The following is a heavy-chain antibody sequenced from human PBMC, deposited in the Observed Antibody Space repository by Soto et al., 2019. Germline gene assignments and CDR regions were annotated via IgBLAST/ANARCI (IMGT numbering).Heavy chain of an antibody. CDR2: INHSGST. D-gene: IGHD3-3*01. V-gene: IGHV4-34*01. J-gene: IGHJ6*02. CDR1: GGSFSGYY. Sequence: SETLSLTCAVYGGSFSGYYWSWIRQPPGEGLEWIGEINHSGSTNYNPSLKSRVTISVDTSKNQFSLKLSSVTAADTAVYYCARSPGRVLRFLEWKNYYGMDVWGQGTTVTVSS. CDR3: ARSPGRVLRFLEWKNYYGMDV.